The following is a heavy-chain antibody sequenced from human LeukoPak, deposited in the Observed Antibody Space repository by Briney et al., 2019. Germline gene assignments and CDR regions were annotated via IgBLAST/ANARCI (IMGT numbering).Heavy chain of an antibody. CDR2: IYSGGST. Sequence: GGSLRLSCAASGFTVSSNYMSWVRQAPGKGLEWVSVIYSGGSTYYADSVKGRFAISRDNSKNTLYLQMNSLRAEDTAVYYCASILVQQWLAFDYWGQGTLVTVSS. D-gene: IGHD6-19*01. CDR1: GFTVSSNY. J-gene: IGHJ4*02. CDR3: ASILVQQWLAFDY. V-gene: IGHV3-53*01.